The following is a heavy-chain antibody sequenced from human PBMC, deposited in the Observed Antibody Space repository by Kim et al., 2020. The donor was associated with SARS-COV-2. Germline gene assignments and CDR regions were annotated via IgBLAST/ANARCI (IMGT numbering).Heavy chain of an antibody. V-gene: IGHV1-69*13. CDR3: ARVNDGPLFLQAFGVVYTEYYFDY. J-gene: IGHJ4*02. D-gene: IGHD3-3*01. CDR1: GGTFSSYA. CDR2: IIPIFGTA. Sequence: PSVKVSCKASGGTFSSYAISWVRQAPGQGLEWMGGIIPIFGTANYAQKFQGRVTITADESTSTAYMELSSLRSEDTAVYYCARVNDGPLFLQAFGVVYTEYYFDYWGQGTLVTVSS.